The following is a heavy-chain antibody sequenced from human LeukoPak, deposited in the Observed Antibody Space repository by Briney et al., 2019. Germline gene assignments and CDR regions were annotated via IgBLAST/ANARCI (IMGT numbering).Heavy chain of an antibody. CDR1: GGSISSYY. J-gene: IGHJ4*02. D-gene: IGHD2-15*01. Sequence: SETLSLTCTVSGGSISSYYWSWVRQPPGKGLEWIGEIYHSGSTNYNPSLKSRVTISVDKSKNQFSLKLSSVTAADTAVYYCASSLAPSSCSGGSCYRDYWGQGTLVTVSS. V-gene: IGHV4-34*01. CDR3: ASSLAPSSCSGGSCYRDY. CDR2: IYHSGST.